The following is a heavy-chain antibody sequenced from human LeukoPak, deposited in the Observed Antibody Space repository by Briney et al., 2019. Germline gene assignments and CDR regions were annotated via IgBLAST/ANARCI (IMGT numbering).Heavy chain of an antibody. Sequence: PGGSLRLSCAASGFTFSSYSMNWVRRAPGKGLEWVSYISSSSSTIYYADSVKGRFTISRDNAKNSLYLQMNSLRDEDTAVYYCARDLSGYCSSTSCYAYYYYGMDVWGQGTTVTVSS. J-gene: IGHJ6*02. D-gene: IGHD2-2*03. CDR3: ARDLSGYCSSTSCYAYYYYGMDV. CDR2: ISSSSSTI. CDR1: GFTFSSYS. V-gene: IGHV3-48*02.